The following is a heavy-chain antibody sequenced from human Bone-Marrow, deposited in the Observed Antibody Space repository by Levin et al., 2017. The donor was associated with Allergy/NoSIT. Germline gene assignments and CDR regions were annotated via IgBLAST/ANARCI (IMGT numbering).Heavy chain of an antibody. CDR2: INPDSGGT. D-gene: IGHD1-26*01. Sequence: ASVKVSCKTSGYIFTDYYVHWVRQAPGQGLEWMGWINPDSGGTRFALKFQGRVTLTRDTSRTTVYLQLSGLASDDTAFYYCTRNLVGYDAFDVWGQGTMVIVSS. CDR1: GYIFTDYY. CDR3: TRNLVGYDAFDV. V-gene: IGHV1-2*02. J-gene: IGHJ3*01.